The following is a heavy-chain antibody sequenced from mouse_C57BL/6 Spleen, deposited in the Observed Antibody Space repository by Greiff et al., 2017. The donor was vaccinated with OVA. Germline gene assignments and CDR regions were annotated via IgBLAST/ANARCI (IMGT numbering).Heavy chain of an antibody. D-gene: IGHD2-12*01. V-gene: IGHV3-6*01. CDR2: ISYDGSN. CDR3: AREPLYDRYFDV. J-gene: IGHJ1*03. CDR1: GYSITSGYY. Sequence: VQLKESGPGLVKPSQSLSLTCSVTGYSITSGYYWNWIRQFPGNKLEWMGYISYDGSNNYNPSLKNRISITRDTSKNQFFLKLNSVTTEDTATYYCAREPLYDRYFDVWGTGTTVTVSS.